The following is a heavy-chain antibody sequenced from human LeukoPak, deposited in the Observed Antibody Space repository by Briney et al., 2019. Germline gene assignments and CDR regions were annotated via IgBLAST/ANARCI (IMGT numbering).Heavy chain of an antibody. D-gene: IGHD5-24*01. CDR1: GFTFSSYA. J-gene: IGHJ4*02. CDR2: ISGSGGST. Sequence: GGSLRLSCAASGFTFSSYAMSWVRQAPGKGLEWVSAISGSGGSTYYAASVKGRFTISRDNSMNTLYLQMNSLRAEDTAIYYCTRVGYIDEGIDYWGQGTLVTVSS. CDR3: TRVGYIDEGIDY. V-gene: IGHV3-23*01.